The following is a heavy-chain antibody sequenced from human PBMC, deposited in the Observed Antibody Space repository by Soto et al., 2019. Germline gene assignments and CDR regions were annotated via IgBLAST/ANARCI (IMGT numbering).Heavy chain of an antibody. D-gene: IGHD2-15*01. V-gene: IGHV1-69*12. J-gene: IGHJ3*02. CDR2: IIPIYGTT. CDR1: GGTFSSYA. Sequence: QVQLVQSGAAVKKPGSSVKVSCKASGGTFSSYAISWVRQAPGQVLDWRGGIIPIYGTTNYAQKFQGRVTITADDSTSTSYMELSSLRSEDTAVYYCAKKVAADDDIDIWGEGTMVTVSS. CDR3: AKKVAADDDIDI.